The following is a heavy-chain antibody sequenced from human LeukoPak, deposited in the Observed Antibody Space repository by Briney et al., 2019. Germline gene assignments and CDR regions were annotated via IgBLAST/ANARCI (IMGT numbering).Heavy chain of an antibody. V-gene: IGHV1-8*03. CDR3: ARGPSGSWSSRVRYMDV. CDR2: MNPNSGNT. CDR1: GYTFTSYD. D-gene: IGHD6-13*01. Sequence: GASVKVSCKASGYTFTSYDINWVRQATGQGLEWMGWMNPNSGNTGYAQKSQGRVTITWNTSISTAFMDLSSLRSEDTAVYYCARGPSGSWSSRVRYMDVWGKGTTVTVSS. J-gene: IGHJ6*03.